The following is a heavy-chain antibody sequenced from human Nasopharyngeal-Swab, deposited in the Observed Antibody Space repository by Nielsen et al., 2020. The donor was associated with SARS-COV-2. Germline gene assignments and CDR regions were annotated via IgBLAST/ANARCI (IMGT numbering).Heavy chain of an antibody. J-gene: IGHJ6*02. CDR3: ARLYPYDFWSGGGGPVDYYYYGMDV. CDR2: INTNSGGT. V-gene: IGHV1-2*02. D-gene: IGHD3-3*01. CDR1: GYTFTSYA. Sequence: ASVKVSCKASGYTFTSYAMNWVRQAPGQGLEWMGWINTNSGGTNYAQKFQGRVTMTRDTSISTAYMELSRLRSDDTAVYYCARLYPYDFWSGGGGPVDYYYYGMDVWGQGTTVTVSS.